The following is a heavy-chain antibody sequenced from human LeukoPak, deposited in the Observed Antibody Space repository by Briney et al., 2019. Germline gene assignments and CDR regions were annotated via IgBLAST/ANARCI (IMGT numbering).Heavy chain of an antibody. Sequence: SGTLSLTCTVSGGSISGYYWTWIRQTPGKGLEWIGYIYYLGGTNYNPSLKSRVTISLDTSKNQFSLNLSSVTAADTAVYYCARRSYGSASPLRMDVWGQGTTVTVSS. CDR1: GGSISGYY. V-gene: IGHV4-59*08. D-gene: IGHD3-10*01. J-gene: IGHJ6*02. CDR2: IYYLGGT. CDR3: ARRSYGSASPLRMDV.